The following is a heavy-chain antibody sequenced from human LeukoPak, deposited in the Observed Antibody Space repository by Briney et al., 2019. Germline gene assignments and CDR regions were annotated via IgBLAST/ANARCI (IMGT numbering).Heavy chain of an antibody. V-gene: IGHV4-59*01. CDR1: GGSISSYY. J-gene: IGHJ1*01. CDR2: IYYSGST. D-gene: IGHD6-13*01. CDR3: ARDGSSWFHGAYFQH. Sequence: SETLSLTCTVSGGSISSYYWSWIRQPPGKGLEWIGYIYYSGSTNYNSSLKSRVTISVDTSKNQFSLKLSSVTAADTAVYYCARDGSSWFHGAYFQHWGQGTLVTVSS.